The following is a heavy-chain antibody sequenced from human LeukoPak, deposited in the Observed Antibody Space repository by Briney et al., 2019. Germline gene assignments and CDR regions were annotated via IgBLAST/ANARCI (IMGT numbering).Heavy chain of an antibody. J-gene: IGHJ4*02. CDR1: AGSINSGSYY. CDR2: IYSSGST. CDR3: ARYEAVAGVFDY. V-gene: IGHV4-61*02. D-gene: IGHD6-19*01. Sequence: SETLSLTCSVSAGSINSGSYYWNWIRQPAGQGLEWIGRIYSSGSTNYNPSLKSRVTISIDTSKNQFSLKLSSVTVADTAVYYCARYEAVAGVFDYWGQGTLVTVSS.